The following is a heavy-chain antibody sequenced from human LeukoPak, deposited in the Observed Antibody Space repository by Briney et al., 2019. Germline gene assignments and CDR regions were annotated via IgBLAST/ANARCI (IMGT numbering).Heavy chain of an antibody. CDR1: GFAFSSYA. J-gene: IGHJ4*02. Sequence: GGSLRLSCAASGFAFSSYAMHWVRQAPGKGLEWVAVISYDGSNKYYADSVKGRFTISRDNSKNTLYLQMNSLRAEDTAVYYCARDPSDVDIVAADDYWGQGTLVTVSS. V-gene: IGHV3-30-3*01. CDR2: ISYDGSNK. D-gene: IGHD5-12*01. CDR3: ARDPSDVDIVAADDY.